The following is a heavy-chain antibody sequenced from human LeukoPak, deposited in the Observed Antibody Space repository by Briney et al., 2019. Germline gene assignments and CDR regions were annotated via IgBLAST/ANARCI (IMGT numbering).Heavy chain of an antibody. CDR1: GFTFSSYG. D-gene: IGHD2-15*01. CDR3: AKRVRLGAASNYGMDV. Sequence: PGRSLRLSCAASGFTFSSYGMHWVRQAPGKGLEWVAVISYDGSNKYYADSVKGRFTISRDNSKNTLYLQMNSLRPEDTAVYYCAKRVRLGAASNYGMDVWGQGTAVTVSS. J-gene: IGHJ6*02. CDR2: ISYDGSNK. V-gene: IGHV3-30*18.